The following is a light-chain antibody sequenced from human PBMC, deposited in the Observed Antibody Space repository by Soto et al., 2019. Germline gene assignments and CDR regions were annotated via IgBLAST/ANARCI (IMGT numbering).Light chain of an antibody. J-gene: IGKJ1*01. CDR2: GAS. CDR1: QTIRSNY. Sequence: ETVLTQSPGTLPLSPGERATLSCRASQTIRSNYLAWYRQTPGQAPRLLIYGASNRATGIADRFSGSGSGTDFTIIVSRLEPEDFALYYCQQYGSSPWTFGQGTKVEIK. CDR3: QQYGSSPWT. V-gene: IGKV3-20*01.